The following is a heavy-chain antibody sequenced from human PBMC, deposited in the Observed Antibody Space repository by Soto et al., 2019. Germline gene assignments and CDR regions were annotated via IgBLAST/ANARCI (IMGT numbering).Heavy chain of an antibody. D-gene: IGHD3-22*01. CDR2: ISYDGSNK. Sequence: QVQLVESGGGVVQPGRSLRLSCAASGFTFSSYAMHWVRQAPGKGLEWVAVISYDGSNKYYADSGKGRFTISRDNSKNTVDLQMKSLIAEDMAVYLCARDAVNCDSSGYYGPALDYWGQGTLVTVSS. V-gene: IGHV3-30-3*01. CDR3: ARDAVNCDSSGYYGPALDY. CDR1: GFTFSSYA. J-gene: IGHJ4*02.